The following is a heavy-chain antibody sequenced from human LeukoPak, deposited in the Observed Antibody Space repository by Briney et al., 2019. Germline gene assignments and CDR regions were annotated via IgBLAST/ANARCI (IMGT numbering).Heavy chain of an antibody. CDR1: GFTFSSYA. CDR2: ISGSGGST. Sequence: GGSLRLSCGASGFTFSSYAMSWVRQAPGKGLEWVSAISGSGGSTYYADSVKGRFTISRDNSKNTLYLQMNSLRAEDTAVYYCAKEVVSSMIVVGNWFDPWGQGTLVTVSS. J-gene: IGHJ5*02. V-gene: IGHV3-23*01. CDR3: AKEVVSSMIVVGNWFDP. D-gene: IGHD3-22*01.